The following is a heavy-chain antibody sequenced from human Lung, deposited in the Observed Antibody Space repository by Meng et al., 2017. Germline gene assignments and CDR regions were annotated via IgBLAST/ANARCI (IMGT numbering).Heavy chain of an antibody. CDR3: ARVSYGGPMDY. CDR1: GGSISSGSYY. D-gene: IGHD4-23*01. V-gene: IGHV4-61*02. CDR2: IYTSGST. Sequence: QGQLQESAPGLLKPSQTLSLTCTVAGGSISSGSYYWSWIRQPAGKGLEWIGRIYTSGSTNYNPSLKSRVTISVDTSKNQFSLKLSSVTAADTAVYYCARVSYGGPMDYWGQGTLVTVSS. J-gene: IGHJ4*02.